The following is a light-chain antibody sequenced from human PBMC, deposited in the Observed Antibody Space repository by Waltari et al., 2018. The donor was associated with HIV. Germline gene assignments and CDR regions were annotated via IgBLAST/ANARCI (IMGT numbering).Light chain of an antibody. CDR3: SSYIRSSTLEVV. Sequence: QSALTQPASVSGSPGQSITIPCTGTSSDVGGYNYVSWYQQHPGKAPKLMIYDVSTRPSGGSNRFSGSKSGNAASLTISGLQAEDEADYYCSSYIRSSTLEVVFGGGTKVTVL. CDR2: DVS. CDR1: SSDVGGYNY. V-gene: IGLV2-14*01. J-gene: IGLJ2*01.